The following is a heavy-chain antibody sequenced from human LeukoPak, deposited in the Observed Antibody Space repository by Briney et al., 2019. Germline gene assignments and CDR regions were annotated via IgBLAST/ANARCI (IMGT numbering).Heavy chain of an antibody. J-gene: IGHJ1*01. D-gene: IGHD6-6*01. Sequence: PSETLSLTRTVSGVSISTYYWNWIRQPPGKGLEWIGYIYHSGSTNYNPSLQSRVTISVDTSKNQFSLNLNSVTAADTAVYYCARGGAARLHFQNWGQGTLVTVSS. CDR3: ARGGAARLHFQN. CDR1: GVSISTYY. V-gene: IGHV4-59*01. CDR2: IYHSGST.